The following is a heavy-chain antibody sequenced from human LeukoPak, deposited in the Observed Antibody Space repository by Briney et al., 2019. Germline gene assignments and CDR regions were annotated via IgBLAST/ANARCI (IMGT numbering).Heavy chain of an antibody. CDR2: ISTTGRTT. CDR1: GFTFSTFE. V-gene: IGHV3-48*03. D-gene: IGHD5-24*01. J-gene: IGHJ4*02. CDR3: AGKTRDGYTDGRFDF. Sequence: QPRGSLRLSCEGSGFTFSTFEMNWVRQAPGKGLEWVSYISTTGRTTFYADSVQGRFTMSRDNAKNSVFLQLNSPRADDTALYYCAGKTRDGYTDGRFDFWGQGTLVTVSS.